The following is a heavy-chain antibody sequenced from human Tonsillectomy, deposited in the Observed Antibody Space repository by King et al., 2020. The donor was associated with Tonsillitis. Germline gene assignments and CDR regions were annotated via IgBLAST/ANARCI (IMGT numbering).Heavy chain of an antibody. CDR3: AKVGDYDFWSGYLVDY. CDR2: ISYDGRNK. CDR1: GFSFSTYD. Sequence: QLVQSGGGVVQPGRSLRLSCAVSGFSFSTYDIHWVRQAPGKGLEWVAVISYDGRNKYYADSVKGRFTISRDNSKNTLYLQMNSLRAEDTAVYYCAKVGDYDFWSGYLVDYWGQGTLVTVSS. D-gene: IGHD3-3*01. V-gene: IGHV3-30*18. J-gene: IGHJ4*02.